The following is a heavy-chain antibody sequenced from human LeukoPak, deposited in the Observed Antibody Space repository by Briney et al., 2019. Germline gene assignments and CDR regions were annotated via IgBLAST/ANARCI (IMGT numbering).Heavy chain of an antibody. V-gene: IGHV4-4*02. D-gene: IGHD6-19*01. Sequence: SETLSLTCAVSGGSISSSNWWSWVRQPPGKGLEWIGEIYHSGSTNYNPSLKSRVTISVDKSKNQFSLKLSSVPAADTAVYYCASCIAVAGTVSWGPGTLVTVSS. CDR1: GGSISSSNW. CDR2: IYHSGST. J-gene: IGHJ5*02. CDR3: ASCIAVAGTVS.